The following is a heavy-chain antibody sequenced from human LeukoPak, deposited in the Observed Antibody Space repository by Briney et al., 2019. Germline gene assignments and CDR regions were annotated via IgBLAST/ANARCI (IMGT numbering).Heavy chain of an antibody. Sequence: GASVKVSCKASGYTFTGYYMHWVRRAPGQGLEWMGWINPNSGGTNYAQKFQGRVTMTRDTSISTAYMELSRLRSDDTAVYYCARDSKILWFGELLPPPNWFDPWGQGTLVTVSS. CDR3: ARDSKILWFGELLPPPNWFDP. J-gene: IGHJ5*02. CDR1: GYTFTGYY. CDR2: INPNSGGT. D-gene: IGHD3-10*01. V-gene: IGHV1-2*02.